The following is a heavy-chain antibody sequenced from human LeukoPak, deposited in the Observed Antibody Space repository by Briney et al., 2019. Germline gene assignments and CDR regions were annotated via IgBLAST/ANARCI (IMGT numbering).Heavy chain of an antibody. CDR1: GYTFTTYG. Sequence: ASVKVSCKASGYTFTTYGLSWVRQAPGQGLEWMGGSIPLFDTANYAQKFQGRVTITADESTSAVYMELSSLRSEDMAVYYCAREPYYYDSSGYQPDAFDIWGQGTMVTVSS. V-gene: IGHV1-69*01. CDR3: AREPYYYDSSGYQPDAFDI. D-gene: IGHD3-22*01. CDR2: SIPLFDTA. J-gene: IGHJ3*02.